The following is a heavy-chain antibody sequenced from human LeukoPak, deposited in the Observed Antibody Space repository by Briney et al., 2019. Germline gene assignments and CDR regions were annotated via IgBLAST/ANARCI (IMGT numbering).Heavy chain of an antibody. CDR1: GYTVTSYG. D-gene: IGHD3-22*01. Sequence: ASVKVSCKASGYTVTSYGISWVRQAPGQGLEWMGWISAYNGNTNYAQELQGRVTMTTDTSTSTAYMELRSLRSDDTAAYYCARDSDYYDSSGYYAPYYYGMDVWGQGTTVTVSS. J-gene: IGHJ6*02. CDR3: ARDSDYYDSSGYYAPYYYGMDV. V-gene: IGHV1-18*01. CDR2: ISAYNGNT.